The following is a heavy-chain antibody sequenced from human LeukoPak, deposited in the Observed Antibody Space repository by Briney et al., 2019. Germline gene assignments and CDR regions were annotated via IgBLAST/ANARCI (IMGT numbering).Heavy chain of an antibody. J-gene: IGHJ4*02. Sequence: PGGSLRLSCAASGFTFSGSAMHWVRQASGKGLEWVGRIRSKANSYATAYAASVKGRFTISRDDSKNTAYLQMNSLKTEDTAVYYCTRRESYGSGSYYNDYWGQGTLVTVSS. CDR3: TRRESYGSGSYYNDY. CDR2: IRSKANSYAT. CDR1: GFTFSGSA. D-gene: IGHD3-10*01. V-gene: IGHV3-73*01.